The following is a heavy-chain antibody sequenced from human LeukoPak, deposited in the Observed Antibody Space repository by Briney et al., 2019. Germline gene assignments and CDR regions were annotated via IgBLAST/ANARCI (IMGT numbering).Heavy chain of an antibody. CDR1: GGSFSGYY. CDR3: AREGIAAAGTDY. J-gene: IGHJ4*02. V-gene: IGHV4-34*01. D-gene: IGHD6-13*01. CDR2: INHSGST. Sequence: SETLSLTCAVYGGSFSGYYWSWIRQPPGKGLEWIGEINHSGSTNYNPSLKSRVTISVDTSKNQFSPKLSSVTAADTAVYYCAREGIAAAGTDYWGQGTLVTVSS.